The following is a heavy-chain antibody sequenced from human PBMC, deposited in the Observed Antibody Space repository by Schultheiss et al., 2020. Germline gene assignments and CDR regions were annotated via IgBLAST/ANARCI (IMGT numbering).Heavy chain of an antibody. J-gene: IGHJ4*02. Sequence: GGSLRLSCAASGFSFSNYAMSWVRQAPGKGLEWVSAISSSSTTIYYADSVKGRFTISRDNAKNSLYLQMDSLRAEDTAVYYCARGRWLQLYYFDYWGQGTLVTVSS. V-gene: IGHV3-48*04. D-gene: IGHD5-24*01. CDR3: ARGRWLQLYYFDY. CDR2: ISSSSTTI. CDR1: GFSFSNYA.